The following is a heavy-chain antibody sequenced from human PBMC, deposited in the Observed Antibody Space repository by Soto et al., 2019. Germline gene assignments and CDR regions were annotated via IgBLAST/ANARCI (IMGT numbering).Heavy chain of an antibody. V-gene: IGHV1-8*01. D-gene: IGHD3-10*01. J-gene: IGHJ4*02. CDR1: GYTFTSYD. CDR3: ARGRRVLLWFFY. Sequence: QVQLVQSGAEVKKPGASVKVSCKASGYTFTSYDINWVRQATGQGLEWMGWMNPNSGNTGYAQKFQSRFTMTRNTSSSTAYMELSSLRSEDTAVYYCARGRRVLLWFFYWGQRTLVTVSS. CDR2: MNPNSGNT.